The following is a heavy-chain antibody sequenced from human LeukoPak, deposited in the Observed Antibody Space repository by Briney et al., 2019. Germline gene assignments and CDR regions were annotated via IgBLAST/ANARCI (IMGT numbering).Heavy chain of an antibody. D-gene: IGHD3-16*01. J-gene: IGHJ4*02. V-gene: IGHV4-38-2*01. CDR3: ASLGITALDY. CDR2: IYHSGST. CDR1: GYSISSGYY. Sequence: PSGTLSLTCAVSGYSISSGYYWGWIRQPPGKGLEWIGSIYHSGSTYYNPSLKSRVTISVDTSKNQFSLKLSSVTAADTAVYYCASLGITALDYWGQGTLVTVSS.